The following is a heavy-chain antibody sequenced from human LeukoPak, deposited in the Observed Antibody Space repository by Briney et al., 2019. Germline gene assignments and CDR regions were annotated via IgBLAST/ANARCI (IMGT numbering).Heavy chain of an antibody. CDR1: GFTFSSYG. CDR3: AKDAAGWFGELFDY. V-gene: IGHV3-43*02. J-gene: IGHJ4*02. CDR2: ISGDGGST. D-gene: IGHD3-10*01. Sequence: GGSLRLSCAASGFTFSSYGMNWVRQAPGKGLEWVSLISGDGGSTYYADSVKGRFTISRDNSKNSLYLQMNSLRTEDTALYYCAKDAAGWFGELFDYWGQGTLVTVSS.